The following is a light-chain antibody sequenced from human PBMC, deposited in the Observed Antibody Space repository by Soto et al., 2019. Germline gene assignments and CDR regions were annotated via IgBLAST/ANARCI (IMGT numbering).Light chain of an antibody. J-gene: IGLJ2*01. CDR3: SSYTSNSSVV. CDR2: EVT. CDR1: SSDVGGYNF. Sequence: QSALTQPASVSGSHGQSITISWTGTSSDVGGYNFVSWYRQYPGKAPKLMIYEVTNRPSGVPNRFSAAKSGNTASLTISGLQAEDEADYYCSSYTSNSSVVFGGGTKLTVL. V-gene: IGLV2-14*01.